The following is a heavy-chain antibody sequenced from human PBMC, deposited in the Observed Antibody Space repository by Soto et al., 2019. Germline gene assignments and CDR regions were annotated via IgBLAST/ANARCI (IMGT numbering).Heavy chain of an antibody. CDR2: IYHSGST. V-gene: IGHV4-30-2*01. J-gene: IGHJ4*02. CDR1: GGSISSGGYS. Sequence: SETLSLTCAVSGGSISSGGYSWSWIRQPPGKGLEWIGYIYHSGSTYYNPSLKSRVTISVDRSKNQFSLKLSSVTAADTAVYYCAREVGTTVTYFDYWGQGTLVTVSS. D-gene: IGHD4-17*01. CDR3: AREVGTTVTYFDY.